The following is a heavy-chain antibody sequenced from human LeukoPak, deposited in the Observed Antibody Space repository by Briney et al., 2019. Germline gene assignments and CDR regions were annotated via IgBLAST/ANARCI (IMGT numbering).Heavy chain of an antibody. CDR1: GFTFSSYA. J-gene: IGHJ6*02. D-gene: IGHD6-13*01. Sequence: PGGSLRLSCAASGFTFSSYAMSWVRQAPGKGLEWVSAISGSGGSTYYTDSVKGRFTISRDNSKNTLYLQMNSLRAEDTAVHYCAKSHSSSSYFYYGMDVWGQGTTVTVSS. V-gene: IGHV3-23*01. CDR3: AKSHSSSSYFYYGMDV. CDR2: ISGSGGST.